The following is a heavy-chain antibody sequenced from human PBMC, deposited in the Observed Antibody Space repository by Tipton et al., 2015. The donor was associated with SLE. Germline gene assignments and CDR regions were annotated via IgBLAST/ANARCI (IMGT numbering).Heavy chain of an antibody. CDR1: GGSISSSSYY. CDR3: ARVPSDSSGEAFDI. V-gene: IGHV4-39*07. CDR2: IYTSGST. Sequence: TLSLTCTVSGGSISSSSYYWGWIRQPPGKGLEWIGSIYTSGSTNYNPSLKRRVTMSVDTSKNQFSLKLSSVTAADTAVYYCARVPSDSSGEAFDIWGQGTMVTVSS. J-gene: IGHJ3*02. D-gene: IGHD3-22*01.